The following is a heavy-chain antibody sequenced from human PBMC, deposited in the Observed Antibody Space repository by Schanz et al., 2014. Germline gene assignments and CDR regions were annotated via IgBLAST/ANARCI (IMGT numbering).Heavy chain of an antibody. CDR3: ARPRFDYGEVDY. J-gene: IGHJ4*02. CDR1: GFTFSDYY. Sequence: QEQLVESGGGLVKPGGSLRLSCAASGFTFSDYYMSWIRQAPGKGLEWVAVIWSDGSTKYYADSVRGRFTISRDRFQNTLYLRMSSLRAEDTAVYYCARPRFDYGEVDYWGQGTLVTVSS. D-gene: IGHD4-17*01. CDR2: IWSDGSTK. V-gene: IGHV3-33*08.